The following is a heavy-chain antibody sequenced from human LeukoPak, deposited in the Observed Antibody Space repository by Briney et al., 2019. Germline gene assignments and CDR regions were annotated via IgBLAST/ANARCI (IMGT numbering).Heavy chain of an antibody. Sequence: GGSLRLSCAASGFTFNTYAMSWVRQAPGKGLEWVSAISGSAYSTYYADSVKGRFTISRDNSKNTLYLQMNSLRAEDTAVYYCAKAREYYYDSSGYYDCWGQGTLVTVSS. J-gene: IGHJ4*02. CDR2: ISGSAYST. CDR3: AKAREYYYDSSGYYDC. D-gene: IGHD3-22*01. V-gene: IGHV3-23*01. CDR1: GFTFNTYA.